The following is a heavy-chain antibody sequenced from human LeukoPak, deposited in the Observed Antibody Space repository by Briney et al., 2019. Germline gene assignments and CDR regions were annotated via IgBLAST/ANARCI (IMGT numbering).Heavy chain of an antibody. D-gene: IGHD2-2*01. CDR1: GGSISSGGYY. Sequence: SETLSLTCTVSGGSISSGGYYWSWIRQPPGKGLEWIGEINHSGSTNYNPSLKSRVTISVDTSKNQFSLKLSSVTAADTAVYYCARATKRQDIVVVPAAHDYYYYMDVWGKGTTVTVSS. J-gene: IGHJ6*03. CDR2: INHSGST. V-gene: IGHV4-39*07. CDR3: ARATKRQDIVVVPAAHDYYYYMDV.